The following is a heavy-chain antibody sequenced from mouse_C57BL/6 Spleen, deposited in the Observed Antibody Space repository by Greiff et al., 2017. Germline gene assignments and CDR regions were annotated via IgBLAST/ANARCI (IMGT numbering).Heavy chain of an antibody. CDR3: ARWDGPYAMDD. D-gene: IGHD2-3*01. Sequence: QVQLKQSGPELVKPGASVKLSCKASGYTFTSYDINWVKQRPGQGLEWIGWIYPRDGSTKYNEKFKGKATLTVDTSSSTAYMELHSLTSEDSAVYICARWDGPYAMDDWGQGTSVTVSS. V-gene: IGHV1-85*01. J-gene: IGHJ4*01. CDR1: GYTFTSYD. CDR2: IYPRDGST.